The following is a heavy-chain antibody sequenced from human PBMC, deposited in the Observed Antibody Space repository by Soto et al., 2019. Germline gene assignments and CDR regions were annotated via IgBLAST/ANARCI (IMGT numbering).Heavy chain of an antibody. CDR3: ARVDYYYHTMDA. CDR1: GYSFTLYW. CDR2: IDTSDSYT. V-gene: IGHV5-10-1*01. J-gene: IGHJ6*02. Sequence: GESLKISCKGSGYSFTLYWISWVRQMPGKGLEWLGRIDTSDSYTNYSPSFEGHVTISVDKSTSTAFLQWSSLKASDTAMYYCARVDYYYHTMDAWGQGTTVTVSS.